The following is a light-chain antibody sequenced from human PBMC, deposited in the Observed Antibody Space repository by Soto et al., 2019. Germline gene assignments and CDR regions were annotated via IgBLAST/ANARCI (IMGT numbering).Light chain of an antibody. Sequence: EIVLTQSPGTLSLSPGERATLSCRASQSVSSSYLAWYQQKPGQAPRLLIYGASSRATGIPDRFSGSGSGTDFTLTISRLEPEDFAVYYFQQYGSSRTFGQSTNVDIK. V-gene: IGKV3-20*01. CDR2: GAS. CDR3: QQYGSSRT. J-gene: IGKJ1*01. CDR1: QSVSSSY.